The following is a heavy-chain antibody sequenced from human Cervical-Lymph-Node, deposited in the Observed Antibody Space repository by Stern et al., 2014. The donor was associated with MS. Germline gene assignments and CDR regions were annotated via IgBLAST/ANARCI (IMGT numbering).Heavy chain of an antibody. V-gene: IGHV1-18*01. J-gene: IGHJ3*02. CDR3: ARGLLGSENAFDI. CDR2: ISTYNGTN. D-gene: IGHD2-15*01. Sequence: QVQLGQSGAEVKKPGASVKVSCKASGYTFTSYGISWARQAPGQGLEWMGLISTYNGTNNYAQKLQCRGTMTTDTSTSTAYMELRSLRSDDTAVYYCARGLLGSENAFDIWGQGTMVTVSS. CDR1: GYTFTSYG.